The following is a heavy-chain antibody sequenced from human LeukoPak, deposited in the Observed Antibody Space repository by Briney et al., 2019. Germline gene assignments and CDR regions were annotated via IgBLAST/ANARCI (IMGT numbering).Heavy chain of an antibody. CDR1: GFTFSNYW. D-gene: IGHD1-26*01. CDR3: ARELYSGRLW. Sequence: GGSLRLSCAASGFTFSNYWMSWVRQAPGKGLEWVANIKQDESEKYYVESVKGRFTISRDNAKNTLYLQMNSLRAEDTAVYYCARELYSGRLWWGQGTLVTVSS. J-gene: IGHJ4*02. V-gene: IGHV3-7*01. CDR2: IKQDESEK.